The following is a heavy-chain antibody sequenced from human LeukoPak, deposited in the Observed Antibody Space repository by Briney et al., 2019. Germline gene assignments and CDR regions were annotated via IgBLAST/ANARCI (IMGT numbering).Heavy chain of an antibody. CDR2: INGDGTVT. Sequence: PGGSLRLSCATSGFPFRSDWMLWVRQAPGKGLVWVSRINGDGTVTTYADSVEGRFTISRDNTKNILYLQMNNLRAEDTATYYCSRSQFDYWGQGVLVTVSS. V-gene: IGHV3-74*03. CDR1: GFPFRSDW. J-gene: IGHJ4*02. CDR3: SRSQFDY.